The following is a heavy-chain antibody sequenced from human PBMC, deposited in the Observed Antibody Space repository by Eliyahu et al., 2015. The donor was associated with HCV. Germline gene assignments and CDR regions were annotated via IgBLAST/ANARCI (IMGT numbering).Heavy chain of an antibody. CDR1: GFTFSSHW. D-gene: IGHD2-8*02. CDR3: ARGGYCTGGECWDYHYYGLDV. V-gene: IGHV3-74*01. J-gene: IGHJ6*04. CDR2: IDSDGSNT. Sequence: EVQLVDSGGGLVQPGGSLRLSCVASGFTFSSHWMHWVRQAPGKGLVWVSRIDSDGSNTTYADSVKGRFTISRDNVKNTLFLQMNSLRAEDTAVYYCARGGYCTGGECWDYHYYGLDVWGKGTTVTVSS.